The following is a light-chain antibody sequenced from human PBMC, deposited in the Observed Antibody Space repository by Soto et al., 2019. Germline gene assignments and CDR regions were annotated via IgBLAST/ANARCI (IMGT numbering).Light chain of an antibody. CDR1: QSISSN. CDR2: GSF. CDR3: LQYNNWPSRT. V-gene: IGKV3-15*01. Sequence: EIVMTQSPATLSVFPGERATLSCRASQSISSNLAWYQQKPGQAPRLLIYGSFTRATGIPARFSGSGSGTEFTLIISSLQSEDFAVYYCLQYNNWPSRTFGQGNKLEIK. J-gene: IGKJ2*01.